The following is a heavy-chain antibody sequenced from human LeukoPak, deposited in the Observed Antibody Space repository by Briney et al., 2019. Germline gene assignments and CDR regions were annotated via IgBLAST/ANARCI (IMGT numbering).Heavy chain of an antibody. Sequence: ASVKVSCKASGYTFTGYYMHWVRQAPGQGLEWMGWINPNSGGTNYAQKFQGRVTMTRDTSISTAYMELSRLRSDDTAVYYCASLGFYCSSTSCSQGVDYWGQGTLVTVSS. D-gene: IGHD2-2*01. V-gene: IGHV1-2*02. CDR3: ASLGFYCSSTSCSQGVDY. CDR2: INPNSGGT. CDR1: GYTFTGYY. J-gene: IGHJ4*02.